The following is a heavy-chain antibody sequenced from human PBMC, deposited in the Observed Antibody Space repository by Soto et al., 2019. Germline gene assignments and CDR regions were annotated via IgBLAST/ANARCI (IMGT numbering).Heavy chain of an antibody. Sequence: GASLTLSCTGSGCTLSSYRKHWVRGAPGKGRGRVAVISYDGSNKYYADSVKGRFTISRDNSKNTLYLQMNSLRAEDTAVYYCAKGPAIVLVPAAMNYYYGMDVWGQGTTVTVSS. D-gene: IGHD2-2*01. CDR2: ISYDGSNK. CDR3: AKGPAIVLVPAAMNYYYGMDV. CDR1: GCTLSSYR. J-gene: IGHJ6*02. V-gene: IGHV3-30*18.